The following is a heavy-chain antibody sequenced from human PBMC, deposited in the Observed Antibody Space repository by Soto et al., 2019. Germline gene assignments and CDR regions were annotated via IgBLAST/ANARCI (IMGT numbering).Heavy chain of an antibody. Sequence: TSETLSLTCAVSGTSFTGYYWSWIRQSPGKGLEWIGEIKHTGDTNDNPSLKRRVTISSDTSKNQVVLTMTNMNPADTGTYYCARLRVDTSGYHFDIWGLGTLVTGSS. CDR3: ARLRVDTSGYHFDI. V-gene: IGHV4-34*01. CDR2: IKHTGDT. J-gene: IGHJ4*02. CDR1: GTSFTGYY. D-gene: IGHD3-22*01.